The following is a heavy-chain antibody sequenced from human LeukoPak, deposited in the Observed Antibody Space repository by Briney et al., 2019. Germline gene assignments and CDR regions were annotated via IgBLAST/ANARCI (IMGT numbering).Heavy chain of an antibody. CDR1: GFTFSSYA. CDR3: AKGSTMIVVVITLDY. V-gene: IGHV3-23*01. Sequence: GGSLRLSCAASGFTFSSYAMSWVRQVPGKGLEWVSAISGSGGSTYYADSVKGRFTISRDNSKNTLYLQMNSLRAEDTAVYYCAKGSTMIVVVITLDYWGQGTLVTVSS. J-gene: IGHJ4*02. D-gene: IGHD3-22*01. CDR2: ISGSGGST.